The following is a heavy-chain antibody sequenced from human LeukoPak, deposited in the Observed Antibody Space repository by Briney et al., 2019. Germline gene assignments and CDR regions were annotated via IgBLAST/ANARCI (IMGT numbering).Heavy chain of an antibody. Sequence: GGSLRLSCAASGFTFSSSWMHWVRQAPGKGLEWVSRINSDGSSTTYADSVKGRFTISRDNAKNTLYLQMNSLRAEDTAVYYCARAAVIAGGSAYWGQGTLVTVSS. CDR3: ARAAVIAGGSAY. J-gene: IGHJ4*02. CDR1: GFTFSSSW. CDR2: INSDGSST. V-gene: IGHV3-74*01. D-gene: IGHD6-13*01.